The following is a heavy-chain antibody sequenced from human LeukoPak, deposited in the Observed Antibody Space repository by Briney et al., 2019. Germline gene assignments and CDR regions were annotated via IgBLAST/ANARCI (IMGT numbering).Heavy chain of an antibody. CDR2: IYTSGST. D-gene: IGHD3-22*01. V-gene: IGHV4-4*07. CDR3: ARDTYYYDSSGYYRPFDY. Sequence: SETLSLTCTVFGGSISSYYWSWIRQPAGKGLEWIGRIYTSGSTNYNPSLKSRVTMSVDTSKNQFSLKLSSVTAADTAVYYCARDTYYYDSSGYYRPFDYWGQGTLVTVSS. J-gene: IGHJ4*02. CDR1: GGSISSYY.